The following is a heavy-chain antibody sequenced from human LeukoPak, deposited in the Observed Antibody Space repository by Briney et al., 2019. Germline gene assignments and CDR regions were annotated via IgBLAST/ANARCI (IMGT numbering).Heavy chain of an antibody. CDR1: GGSISSSSYY. Sequence: SEILSLTCTVSGGSISSSSYYWGWIRQPPGKGLEWIGSIYYSGSTYYNPSLKSRVTISVDTSKNQFSLKLSSVTAADTAVYYCARLPGGVVAAYYFDYWGQGTLVTVSS. CDR2: IYYSGST. V-gene: IGHV4-39*01. J-gene: IGHJ4*02. CDR3: ARLPGGVVAAYYFDY. D-gene: IGHD2-15*01.